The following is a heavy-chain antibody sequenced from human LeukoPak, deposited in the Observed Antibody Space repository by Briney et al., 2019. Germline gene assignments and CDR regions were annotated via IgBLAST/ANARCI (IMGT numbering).Heavy chain of an antibody. J-gene: IGHJ4*01. CDR3: ARRVKVGATSHFDY. CDR2: IYYSGST. Sequence: SETLSLTCTVSGGSISSYYWSWIRQPPGKGLEWIGYIYYSGSTNYNPSLKSRVTISVDTSKNQFSLKLSSVTAADTAVYYCARRVKVGATSHFDYWCHGTLVTVSS. V-gene: IGHV4-59*01. CDR1: GGSISSYY. D-gene: IGHD1-26*01.